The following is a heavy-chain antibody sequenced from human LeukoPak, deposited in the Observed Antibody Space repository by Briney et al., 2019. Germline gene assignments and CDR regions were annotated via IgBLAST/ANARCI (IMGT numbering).Heavy chain of an antibody. CDR3: ARQPVAADYYFDY. Sequence: GESLKISCKGSGYSFTSYWIGWVRQMPGKGLEWMGTIYPGDSDTRYSPSFQGQVTISADKSISTAYLQWSSLKASDTAMYYCARQPVAADYYFDYWGQGTLVTVSS. CDR2: IYPGDSDT. V-gene: IGHV5-51*01. CDR1: GYSFTSYW. D-gene: IGHD6-13*01. J-gene: IGHJ4*02.